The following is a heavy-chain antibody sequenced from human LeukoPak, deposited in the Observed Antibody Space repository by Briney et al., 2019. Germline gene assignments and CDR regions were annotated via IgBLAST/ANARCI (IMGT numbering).Heavy chain of an antibody. J-gene: IGHJ6*03. CDR2: ISSSGSTI. Sequence: GGSLRLSCAASGFTFSSYEMNWVRQAPGKGLEWVSYISSSGSTIYYADSVKGRFTISRDNAKNSLYLQMNSLRAEDTAVYYCGRDGVVVVPAPSSFMDVWGKGTTVTVSS. CDR1: GFTFSSYE. CDR3: GRDGVVVVPAPSSFMDV. V-gene: IGHV3-48*03. D-gene: IGHD2-2*01.